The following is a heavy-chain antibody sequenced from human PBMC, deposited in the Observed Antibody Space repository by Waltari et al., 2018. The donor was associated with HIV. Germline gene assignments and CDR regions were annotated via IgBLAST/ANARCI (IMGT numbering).Heavy chain of an antibody. CDR3: VKDMFGEYDY. V-gene: IGHV3-74*01. D-gene: IGHD3-10*02. CDR1: GFIVTRYW. J-gene: IGHJ4*02. Sequence: EVQLVQSGGGVVQPGGSRRPSCAASGFIVTRYWMHWVRQLPVQGLVWVSRINPDGNTINYADSVRGRFTISRDYAKNTLYLQMNSLRDEDTAMYYCVKDMFGEYDYWGQGTLVTVSS. CDR2: INPDGNTI.